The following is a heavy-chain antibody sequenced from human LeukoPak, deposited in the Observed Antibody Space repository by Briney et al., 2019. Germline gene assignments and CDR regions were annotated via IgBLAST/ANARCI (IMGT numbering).Heavy chain of an antibody. V-gene: IGHV4-61*02. J-gene: IGHJ4*02. CDR1: GASITSESYY. CDR2: IYASGVT. CDR3: ARGLWDNGDRFHY. Sequence: PSQTLSLTCSVSGASITSESYYWTWVRQPAGRGLEWIGRIYASGVTSYNPSLKTRLTISLDTSKNQISLRLNSVTAADTAVYYCARGLWDNGDRFHYWGQGTLAPVSS. D-gene: IGHD4-17*01.